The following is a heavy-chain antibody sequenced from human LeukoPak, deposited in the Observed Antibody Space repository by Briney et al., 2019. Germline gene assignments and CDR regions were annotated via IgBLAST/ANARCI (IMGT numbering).Heavy chain of an antibody. J-gene: IGHJ6*03. CDR2: IYTSGST. CDR1: GGSISSYY. CDR3: ARRARDSSGYCYMDV. Sequence: TSETLSLTCTVSGGSISSYYGSWIRQPAGKGLEWIGRIYTSGSTNYNPSLKSRVTMSVDTSKNQFSLKLSSVTAADTAVYYCARRARDSSGYCYMDVWGKGTTVTVSS. V-gene: IGHV4-4*07. D-gene: IGHD3-22*01.